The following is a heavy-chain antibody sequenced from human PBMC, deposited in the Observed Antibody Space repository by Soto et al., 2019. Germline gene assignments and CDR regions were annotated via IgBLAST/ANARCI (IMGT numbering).Heavy chain of an antibody. D-gene: IGHD6-6*01. CDR1: GFTFSSST. CDR3: ARAPKVSGSSQIRPDF. CDR2: ITTEGGTT. J-gene: IGHJ4*02. V-gene: IGHV3-64D*06. Sequence: GGSLRLSCSASGFTFSSSTMHWVRQAPGKGLEYVSAITTEGGTTYYADSVKGRFTISRDNSKNTLYLQMSSLRPEDTAVYYCARAPKVSGSSQIRPDFWGQGTLVTVSS.